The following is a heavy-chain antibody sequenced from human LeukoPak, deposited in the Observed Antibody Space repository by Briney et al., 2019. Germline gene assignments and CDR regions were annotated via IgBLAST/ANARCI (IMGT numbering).Heavy chain of an antibody. CDR1: GGSISSGSYY. CDR3: ARDPANYDSSGYSRTTFDY. Sequence: SETLSLTCTVSGGSISSGSYYWSWIRQPAEKGLEWIGEIYHSGSTNYNPSLKSRVTISVDKSKNQFSLKLSSVTAADTAVYYCARDPANYDSSGYSRTTFDYWGQGTLVTVSS. J-gene: IGHJ4*02. V-gene: IGHV4-61*10. CDR2: IYHSGST. D-gene: IGHD3-22*01.